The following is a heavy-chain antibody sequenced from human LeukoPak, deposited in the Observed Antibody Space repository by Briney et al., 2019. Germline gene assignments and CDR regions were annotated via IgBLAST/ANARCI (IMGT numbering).Heavy chain of an antibody. J-gene: IGHJ5*02. CDR1: GYSFTSYW. CDR3: ARQVYCSGGSCYDNWFDP. CDR2: IYPGDSDT. V-gene: IGHV5-51*01. Sequence: GESLKISCKGSGYSFTSYWIGWVRQMPGKGLEWMGIIYPGDSDTRYSPSFQGQVTISADKSISTAYLQWSSLKASDTAMYYCARQVYCSGGSCYDNWFDPWGQGTLVTVSS. D-gene: IGHD2-15*01.